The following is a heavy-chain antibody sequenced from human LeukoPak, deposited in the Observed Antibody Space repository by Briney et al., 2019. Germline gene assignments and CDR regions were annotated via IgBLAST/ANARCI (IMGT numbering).Heavy chain of an antibody. J-gene: IGHJ4*02. CDR1: AYTVTSYD. CDR3: ARRFSGSGSPITY. D-gene: IGHD3-10*01. CDR2: MNPNSGNT. Sequence: ASVKVSRKASAYTVTSYDINWVRQASGEGFGWMEWMNPNSGNTGDAQKFQGRVTMTRNTSISTAYMELSSLRSEDTAAYYCARRFSGSGSPITYWGQGTLVTVSS. V-gene: IGHV1-8*01.